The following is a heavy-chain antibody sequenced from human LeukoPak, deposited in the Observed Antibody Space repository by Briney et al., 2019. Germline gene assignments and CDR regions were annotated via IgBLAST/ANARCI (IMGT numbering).Heavy chain of an antibody. CDR3: VRGASRYSSPDV. Sequence: GSLRLSCAVSGFTLTDYDMHWVRQATGRGLEWVSAIGSTGDTYYPGSVKGRFTISRESAKRSLYRQMNSLRAGDTAVYYCVRGASRYSSPDVWGKGTTVTVSS. V-gene: IGHV3-13*01. CDR2: IGSTGDT. J-gene: IGHJ6*04. D-gene: IGHD6-13*01. CDR1: GFTLTDYD.